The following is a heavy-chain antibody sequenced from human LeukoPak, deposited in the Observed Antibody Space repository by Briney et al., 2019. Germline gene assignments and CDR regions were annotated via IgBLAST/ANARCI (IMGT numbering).Heavy chain of an antibody. CDR1: GYTFPNYW. V-gene: IGHV5-51*01. CDR3: ARLTDYYDSSGYYRNYNWFDP. CDR2: IYPGDSST. J-gene: IGHJ5*02. D-gene: IGHD3-22*01. Sequence: GGSLKISCKGSGYTFPNYWIAWVRQMPGKGLEWMGIIYPGDSSTKFSPPFQGQVTISADRSINTAYLQWSSLTASDTAMYYCARLTDYYDSSGYYRNYNWFDPWGQGTPVTVSS.